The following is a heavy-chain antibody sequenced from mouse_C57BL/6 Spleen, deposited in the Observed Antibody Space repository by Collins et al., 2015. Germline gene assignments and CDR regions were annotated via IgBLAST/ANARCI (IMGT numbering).Heavy chain of an antibody. CDR2: ISSGSSTI. D-gene: IGHD1-1*01. Sequence: EVQLVESGGGLVKPGGSLKLSCAASGFTFSDYGMHWVRQAPEKGLEWVAYISSGSSTIYYADTVKGRFTISRDNAKNTLFLQMTSLRSEDTAMYYCASPYYYGSRDAMDYWSQGTSVTVSS. J-gene: IGHJ4*01. V-gene: IGHV5-17*01. CDR1: GFTFSDYG. CDR3: ASPYYYGSRDAMDY.